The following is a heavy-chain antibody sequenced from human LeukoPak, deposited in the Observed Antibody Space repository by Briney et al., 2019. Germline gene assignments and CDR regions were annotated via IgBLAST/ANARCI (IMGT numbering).Heavy chain of an antibody. CDR3: ARGREGYSAYPPGLFDY. D-gene: IGHD5-12*01. V-gene: IGHV3-53*01. J-gene: IGHJ4*02. CDR2: IYSGGNK. Sequence: GGSLRLSCAASGFTVSSNYMNWVRQAPGKGLEWVSVIYSGGNKYYADSVKGRFTISRDNSMNTLYLQMNSLRAEDTAVYFCARGREGYSAYPPGLFDYWGQGTLVTVSS. CDR1: GFTVSSNY.